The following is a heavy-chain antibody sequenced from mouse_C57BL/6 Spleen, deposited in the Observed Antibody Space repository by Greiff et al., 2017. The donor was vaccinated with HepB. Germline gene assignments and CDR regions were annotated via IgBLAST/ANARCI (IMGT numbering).Heavy chain of an antibody. CDR1: GFTFSDYY. V-gene: IGHV5-16*01. J-gene: IGHJ4*01. Sequence: DVKLVESEGGLVQPGSSIKLSCTASGFTFSDYYMAWVRQVPEKGLEWVANINYDGSSTYYLDSLKSRFIISRDNAKNILYRQMSSLKSEDTATYYCARGGYYAMDYWGQGTSVTVSS. CDR2: INYDGSST. CDR3: ARGGYYAMDY.